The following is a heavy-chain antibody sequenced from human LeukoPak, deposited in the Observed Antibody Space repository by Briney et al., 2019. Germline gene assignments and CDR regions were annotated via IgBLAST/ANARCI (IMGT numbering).Heavy chain of an antibody. Sequence: GGSLRLSCAASGFTFSSYAMSWVRQAPGKGLEWVSSISGSGGRTHYTDSVKGRFTISRDNSKNTLYLQMNSLRAEDTAVYYCARDVGWGLDYWGQGTLVTVSS. J-gene: IGHJ4*02. CDR1: GFTFSSYA. CDR3: ARDVGWGLDY. V-gene: IGHV3-23*01. D-gene: IGHD1-26*01. CDR2: ISGSGGRT.